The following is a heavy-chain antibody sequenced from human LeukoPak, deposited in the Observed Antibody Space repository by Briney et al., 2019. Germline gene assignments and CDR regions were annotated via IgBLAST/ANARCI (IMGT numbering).Heavy chain of an antibody. J-gene: IGHJ4*02. Sequence: SETLSLTCFVSGGSISGYYWDWIRQPPGKGLEWIGYIYYSGSTNYNPSLKSRVTISVDTSKNQFSLKLSSVTAADTAVYYCAGGARALYTSSWYVTLWGQGTLVTVSS. CDR1: GGSISGYY. CDR2: IYYSGST. V-gene: IGHV4-59*01. CDR3: AGGARALYTSSWYVTL. D-gene: IGHD6-13*01.